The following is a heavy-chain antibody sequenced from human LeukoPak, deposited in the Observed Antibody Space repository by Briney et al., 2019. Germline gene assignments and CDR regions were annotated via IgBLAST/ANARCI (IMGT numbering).Heavy chain of an antibody. CDR2: INDKGVDK. Sequence: GGSLRLSCAASGFTFSTYGLHWVRQAPGKGLEWVAFINDKGVDKNYADSVKGRFTISRDNSKNTLVLQMNSLRSEDTAVYFCARDNRDWAFDYWGQGTLVTVSS. CDR1: GFTFSTYG. D-gene: IGHD2-21*02. CDR3: ARDNRDWAFDY. J-gene: IGHJ4*02. V-gene: IGHV3-30*02.